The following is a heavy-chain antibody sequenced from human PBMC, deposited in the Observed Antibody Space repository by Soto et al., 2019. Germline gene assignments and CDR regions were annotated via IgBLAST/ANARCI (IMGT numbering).Heavy chain of an antibody. CDR3: AQDIFTCYYGMDV. V-gene: IGHV3-43D*04. J-gene: IGHJ6*04. Sequence: GGSLRLSCAASGFTFDDYAMHWVRQAPGKGLEWVSLISWDGGSTYYADSVKGRFTISRDNSKNSLYLQMNSLRAEDTALYYCAQDIFTCYYGMDVWGEGTTVTVSS. CDR1: GFTFDDYA. CDR2: ISWDGGST.